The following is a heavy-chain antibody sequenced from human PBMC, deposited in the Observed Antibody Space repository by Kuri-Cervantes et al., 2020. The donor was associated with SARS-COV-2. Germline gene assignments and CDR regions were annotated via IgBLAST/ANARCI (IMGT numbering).Heavy chain of an antibody. D-gene: IGHD2-2*01. CDR2: INPSGGST. CDR3: ARGFIDIVVVPAAPGRHFDY. J-gene: IGHJ4*02. V-gene: IGHV1-46*03. CDR1: GGTFTSYY. Sequence: ASVKVSCKASGGTFTSYYMHWVRQAPGQGLEWMGIINPSGGSTSYAQKFQGRVTMTRDTSTSTVYMELSSLRSEDTAVYYCARGFIDIVVVPAAPGRHFDYWGQGTLVTVSS.